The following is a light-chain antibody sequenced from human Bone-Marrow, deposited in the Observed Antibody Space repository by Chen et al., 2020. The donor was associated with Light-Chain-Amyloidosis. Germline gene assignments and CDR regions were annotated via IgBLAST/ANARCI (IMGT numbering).Light chain of an antibody. CDR1: QSSSSTT. CDR3: QQYGSSPLT. J-gene: IGKJ4*01. V-gene: IGKV3-20*01. Sequence: EIVLTQSPGTLASSPGASAPLSCRASQSSSSTTLAWFQQKPGQAPRLLIYGASSRATGIPDRFSGSGSGTDFTLTISRLEPEDFAVYFCQQYGSSPLTFGGGTKVDIK. CDR2: GAS.